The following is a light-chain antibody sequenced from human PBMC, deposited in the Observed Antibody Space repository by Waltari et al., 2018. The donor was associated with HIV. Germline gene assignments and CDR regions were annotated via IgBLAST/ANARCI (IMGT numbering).Light chain of an antibody. Sequence: QSALTQPRSLSASPGQSVPISCTGTSSHFRRYNSVSWYQQHQGKAPKVMIYDVSKRPSGVPDRFSGSKSGNTASLTISGLQAEDEADYYCCSYAGSYTWVFGGGTKMTVL. J-gene: IGLJ3*02. CDR1: SSHFRRYNS. V-gene: IGLV2-11*01. CDR3: CSYAGSYTWV. CDR2: DVS.